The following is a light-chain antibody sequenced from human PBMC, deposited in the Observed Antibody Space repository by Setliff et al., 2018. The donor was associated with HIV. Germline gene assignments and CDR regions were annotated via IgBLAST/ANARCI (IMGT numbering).Light chain of an antibody. CDR2: DVS. V-gene: IGLV2-14*03. J-gene: IGLJ2*01. Sequence: QSVLTQPASVSGSPGQWITVSCTGTSGDVGGYNYVSWYQQHPGKAPKLIIYDVSKRPSGVSIRFSGSKSGNTASLTISGLLPEDEAEYYCSSYTSTSTLVFGGGTKVTVL. CDR3: SSYTSTSTLV. CDR1: SGDVGGYNY.